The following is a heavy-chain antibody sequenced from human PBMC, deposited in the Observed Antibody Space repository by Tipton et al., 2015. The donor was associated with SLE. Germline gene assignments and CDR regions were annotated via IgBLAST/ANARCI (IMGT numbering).Heavy chain of an antibody. J-gene: IGHJ6*04. CDR2: IYYSGNT. CDR1: DGSLSNYY. Sequence: TLSLTCAVHDGSLSNYYWTWIRQLPGKGLEWIGYIYYSGNTYYNPSLGSRLTISVDTSKDQFSLRLTSVTAADTAVYYCARATDWNLSPDVWGKGTTVTVSS. D-gene: IGHD1-7*01. V-gene: IGHV4-31*11. CDR3: ARATDWNLSPDV.